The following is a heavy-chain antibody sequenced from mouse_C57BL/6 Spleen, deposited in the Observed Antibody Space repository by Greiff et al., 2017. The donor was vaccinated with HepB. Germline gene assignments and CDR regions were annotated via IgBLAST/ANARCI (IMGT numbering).Heavy chain of an antibody. Sequence: VQLQQSGPELVKPGASVKIPCKASGYTFTDYNMDWVKQSHGKSLEWIGDINPNNGGTIYNQKFKGKATLTVDKSSSTAYMELRSLTSEDTAVYYCAKRDYGSGWFAYWGQGTLVTVSA. D-gene: IGHD1-1*01. CDR3: AKRDYGSGWFAY. V-gene: IGHV1-18*01. CDR2: INPNNGGT. CDR1: GYTFTDYN. J-gene: IGHJ3*01.